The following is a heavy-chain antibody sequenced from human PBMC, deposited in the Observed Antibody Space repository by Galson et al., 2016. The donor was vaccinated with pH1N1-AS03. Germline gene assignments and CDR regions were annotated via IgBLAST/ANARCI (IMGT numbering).Heavy chain of an antibody. CDR2: IIPIFNKI. CDR3: ARPRGWSGHDAFDI. CDR1: GGTFSRST. V-gene: IGHV1-69*13. D-gene: IGHD3-3*01. J-gene: IGHJ3*02. Sequence: SVKVSCKASGGTFSRSTISWVRQAPGHGLEWMGRIIPIFNKIHYAQKLRGRVTMTVDESTFTAYMELSSLRSEDTAVYYCARPRGWSGHDAFDIWGQGTMVTFSS.